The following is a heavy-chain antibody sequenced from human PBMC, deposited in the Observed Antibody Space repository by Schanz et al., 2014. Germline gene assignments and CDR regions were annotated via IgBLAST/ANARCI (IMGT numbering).Heavy chain of an antibody. CDR3: ARDGEAAAGCDY. D-gene: IGHD6-13*01. Sequence: QVQLVQSGAEVKKPGASVKVSCKASGYTFTSYYMHWVRQAPGRGLEWMGIINPSGGSTSYAQKFQGRVTMTADKSTSTVYMELSSLRSEDTAVYYCARDGEAAAGCDYWGQGTLVTVSS. J-gene: IGHJ4*02. V-gene: IGHV1-46*03. CDR2: INPSGGST. CDR1: GYTFTSYY.